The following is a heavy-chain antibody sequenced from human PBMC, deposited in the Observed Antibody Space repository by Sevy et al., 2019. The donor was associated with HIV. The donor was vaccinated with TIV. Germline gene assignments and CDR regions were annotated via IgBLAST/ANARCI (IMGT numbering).Heavy chain of an antibody. CDR2: IYSSGST. Sequence: SETLSLTCTVSGSISNYYWSWIRQPAGMGLEWIERIYSSGSTNYNPSLRSRVTMSVDTSKNQFSLKLSSVTAADTAIYYCARHSPTSGHDYWGQGTLVTVSS. V-gene: IGHV4-4*07. CDR1: GSISNYY. D-gene: IGHD2-15*01. J-gene: IGHJ4*02. CDR3: ARHSPTSGHDY.